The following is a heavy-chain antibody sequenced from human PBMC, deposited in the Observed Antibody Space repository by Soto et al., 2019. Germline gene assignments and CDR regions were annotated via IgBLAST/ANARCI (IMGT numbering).Heavy chain of an antibody. J-gene: IGHJ5*02. CDR3: ARDKAPGTSNWFDP. CDR1: GGSISSYY. Sequence: PSETLSLTCTVSGGSISSYYWSWIRQPPGKGLGWIGYIYYSGSTNYNPSLKSRVTISVDTSKNQFSLKLSSVTAADTAVYYCARDKAPGTSNWFDPWGQGTLVTVSS. V-gene: IGHV4-59*01. CDR2: IYYSGST.